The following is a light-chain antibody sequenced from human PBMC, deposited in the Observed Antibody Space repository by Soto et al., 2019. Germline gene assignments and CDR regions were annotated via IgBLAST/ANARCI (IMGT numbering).Light chain of an antibody. Sequence: HSALTQPASLAGSPGQSITFSCTGTSSDIGGYNYVSWYQQHPGKAPKLMIYEVSNRPSGVSDRFSGSKSGNTASLTISWLQDEDEAAYYCTSYTSSTTNYVFGTGTKLTVL. CDR2: EVS. CDR3: TSYTSSTTNYV. V-gene: IGLV2-14*01. J-gene: IGLJ1*01. CDR1: SSDIGGYNY.